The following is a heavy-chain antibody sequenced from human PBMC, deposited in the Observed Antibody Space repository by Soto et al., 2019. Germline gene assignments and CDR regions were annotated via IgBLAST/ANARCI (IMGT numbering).Heavy chain of an antibody. V-gene: IGHV3-72*01. CDR1: GFTFNDFY. CDR2: SRDKGNSYST. Sequence: VLLVESGGALVQPGGSLRLSCTGSGFTFNDFYIDWVRQAPGKGLEWVGRSRDKGNSYSTDYAASVKGRFSVSRDSSKISLYLQMNSLKADDTALYFCARSIPGTTSFDSWGQGTLVTVSS. CDR3: ARSIPGTTSFDS. J-gene: IGHJ4*02. D-gene: IGHD1-7*01.